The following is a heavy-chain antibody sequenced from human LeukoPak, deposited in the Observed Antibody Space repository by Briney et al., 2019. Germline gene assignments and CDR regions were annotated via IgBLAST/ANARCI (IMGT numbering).Heavy chain of an antibody. CDR1: RFTFRSYW. CDR3: AREGGYGGVFDY. J-gene: IGHJ4*02. V-gene: IGHV3-7*05. D-gene: IGHD5-12*01. Sequence: GGSLRLSCAASRFTFRSYWMTWVRQAPGKGLEWVANIKQDGSEKYYVGSVKGRFTISRGNTKNSLYLQMDSLRAEDTAVYYCAREGGYGGVFDYWGQGTLVTVSS. CDR2: IKQDGSEK.